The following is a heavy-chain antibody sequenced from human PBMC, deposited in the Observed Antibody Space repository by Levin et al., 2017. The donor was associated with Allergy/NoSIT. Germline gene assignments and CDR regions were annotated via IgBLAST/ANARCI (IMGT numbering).Heavy chain of an antibody. CDR2: INWHGDST. CDR1: GFKFDEYA. J-gene: IGHJ6*02. V-gene: IGHV3-43D*04. D-gene: IGHD1-26*01. CDR3: AKGGGGGNPSGYYYTMDV. Sequence: QTGGSLRLSCSASGFKFDEYAMHWVRQVPGKGLEWVALINWHGDSTKYRDSVKGRFTISRDNSRNSLYLQVNSLRVEDTGLYYCAKGGGGGNPSGYYYTMDVWGQGTTVTVSS.